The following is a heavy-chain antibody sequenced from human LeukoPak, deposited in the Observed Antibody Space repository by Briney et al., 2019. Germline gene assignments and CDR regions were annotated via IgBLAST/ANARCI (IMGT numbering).Heavy chain of an antibody. D-gene: IGHD3-10*01. CDR3: ARENRKATMVRGVNIPIYFDY. Sequence: ASVKVSCKASGYTFTSYYMHWVRQAPGQGLEWMGIINPSGGSTSYAQKFQGRVTMTRDTSTSTVYMKLSSLRSEDTAVYYCARENRKATMVRGVNIPIYFDYWGQGTLVTVSS. V-gene: IGHV1-46*03. J-gene: IGHJ4*02. CDR1: GYTFTSYY. CDR2: INPSGGST.